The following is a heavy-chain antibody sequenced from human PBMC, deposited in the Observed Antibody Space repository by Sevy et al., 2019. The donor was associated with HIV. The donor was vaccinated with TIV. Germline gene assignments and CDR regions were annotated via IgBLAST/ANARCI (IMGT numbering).Heavy chain of an antibody. CDR2: ISYDGSNK. V-gene: IGHV3-30-3*01. J-gene: IGHJ4*02. D-gene: IGHD4-17*01. CDR1: GFILSSYA. Sequence: GGSLRLSCAASGFILSSYAMHWVRQAPGKGLEWVAVISYDGSNKYYADSVKGRFTISRDNSKNTLYLQMNSLRAEDTAVYYCAREGLTTVVTRGIDYWGQGTLVTVSS. CDR3: AREGLTTVVTRGIDY.